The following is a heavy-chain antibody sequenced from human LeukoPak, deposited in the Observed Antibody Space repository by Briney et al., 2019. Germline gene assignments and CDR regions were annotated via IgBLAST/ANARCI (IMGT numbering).Heavy chain of an antibody. CDR1: GFTFCNYW. Sequence: GGSLRLSCAASGFTFCNYWMSWVRQAPGRGLEWVANMEPDGSEKYYVDSVQGRFTISRDNAENSLYLQMNRLRAEDTAVYYCARVVTLKGFDYWGQGTLVTVSS. CDR2: MEPDGSEK. CDR3: ARVVTLKGFDY. J-gene: IGHJ4*02. D-gene: IGHD2/OR15-2a*01. V-gene: IGHV3-7*01.